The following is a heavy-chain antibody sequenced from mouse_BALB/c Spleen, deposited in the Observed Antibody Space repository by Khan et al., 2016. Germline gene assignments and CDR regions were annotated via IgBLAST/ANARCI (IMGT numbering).Heavy chain of an antibody. D-gene: IGHD2-4*01. Sequence: EVQLQESGPGLVKPSQSLSLTCTVTGYSITSDYAWNWIRQFPGNKLGWVGFISYSGSTSYNPSLKGRFSITRDTSKNQVFLQLNSVTTEDTATYYGARYDYYFDYGGQGTTLTVSS. V-gene: IGHV3-2*02. CDR2: ISYSGST. CDR3: ARYDYYFDY. CDR1: GYSITSDYA. J-gene: IGHJ2*01.